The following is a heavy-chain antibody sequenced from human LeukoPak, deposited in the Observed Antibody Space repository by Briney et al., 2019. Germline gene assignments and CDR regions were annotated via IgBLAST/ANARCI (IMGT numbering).Heavy chain of an antibody. J-gene: IGHJ4*02. CDR2: IYSSGST. CDR1: GGSINNYY. V-gene: IGHV4-59*01. CDR3: ARDIWGGFYFDY. D-gene: IGHD3-16*01. Sequence: SETLSLTCSVSGGSINNYYWNWIRQPPGKRLEWIGYIYSSGSTINNPSLKSRVTISVDTSKNQFSLKLSSVTAADTAVYYCARDIWGGFYFDYWGQGTLVTVSS.